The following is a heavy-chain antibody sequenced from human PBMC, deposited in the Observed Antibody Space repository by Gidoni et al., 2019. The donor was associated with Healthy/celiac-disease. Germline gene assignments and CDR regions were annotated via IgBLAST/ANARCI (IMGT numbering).Heavy chain of an antibody. CDR3: ARANCSGGSCWPNYYYYGMDV. Sequence: EVQLVQSGAEVKKPGESLKISCKGSGYSFTSYWIGWVRQMPGKGLEWMGIIYPCDSDTRYSPSFQGQVTISADKSISTAYLQWSSLKASDTAMYYCARANCSGGSCWPNYYYYGMDVWGQGTTVTVSS. V-gene: IGHV5-51*01. CDR1: GYSFTSYW. D-gene: IGHD2-15*01. J-gene: IGHJ6*02. CDR2: IYPCDSDT.